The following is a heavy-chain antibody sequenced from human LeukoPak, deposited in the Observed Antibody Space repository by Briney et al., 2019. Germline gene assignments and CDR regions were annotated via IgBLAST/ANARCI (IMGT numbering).Heavy chain of an antibody. Sequence: ASVKVSCKASGYTFTSYVISWVRQAPGQGLEWMGWISAYNGNTNYAQKLQGRVTMTTDTSTSTAYMELRSLRSDDTAVYYCARDWGGIAVAPSKGWFDPWGQGTLVTVSS. V-gene: IGHV1-18*01. CDR1: GYTFTSYV. J-gene: IGHJ5*02. CDR3: ARDWGGIAVAPSKGWFDP. D-gene: IGHD6-19*01. CDR2: ISAYNGNT.